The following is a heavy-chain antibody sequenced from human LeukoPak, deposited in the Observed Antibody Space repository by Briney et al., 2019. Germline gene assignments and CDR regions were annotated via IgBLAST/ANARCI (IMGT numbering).Heavy chain of an antibody. CDR3: ARSPRYDILTGYQDWYFDL. V-gene: IGHV4-30-2*01. D-gene: IGHD3-9*01. CDR1: GGSISSGGYY. J-gene: IGHJ2*01. CDR2: IYHSGGT. Sequence: PSETLSLTCTVSGGSISSGGYYWSWIRQPPGKGLEWIGYIYHSGGTYYNPSLKSRVTISVDTSKNQFSLKLSSVTAADTAVYYCARSPRYDILTGYQDWYFDLWGRGTLVTVSS.